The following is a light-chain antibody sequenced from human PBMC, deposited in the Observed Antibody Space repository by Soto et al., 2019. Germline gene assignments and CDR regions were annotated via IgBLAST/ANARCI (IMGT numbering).Light chain of an antibody. CDR1: SSDVGGYNY. J-gene: IGLJ1*01. CDR3: SSYTSSTDV. Sequence: QSELTQPASVSGSPGQSITISCTGTSSDVGGYNYVSWYQQHPGKAPKLMIYDVSNRPSGVSNRFSGSKSGNTASLTISGLQAEDEADYYCSSYTSSTDVFGTGTKVTVL. V-gene: IGLV2-14*01. CDR2: DVS.